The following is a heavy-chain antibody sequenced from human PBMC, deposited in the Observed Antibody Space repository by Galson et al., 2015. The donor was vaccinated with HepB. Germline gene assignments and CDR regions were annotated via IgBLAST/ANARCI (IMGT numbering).Heavy chain of an antibody. CDR3: ARDRAVISSGAFDY. J-gene: IGHJ4*02. CDR2: INQEGSEK. Sequence: SLRLSCAASGFTFSSYWMSWVRQAPGKGLEWVANINQEGSEKHYVDSVKGRFTISRDNAKNSLYLQMNSLRAGDTALYYCARDRAVISSGAFDYWGRGTLVTVSS. D-gene: IGHD3-10*02. V-gene: IGHV3-7*01. CDR1: GFTFSSYW.